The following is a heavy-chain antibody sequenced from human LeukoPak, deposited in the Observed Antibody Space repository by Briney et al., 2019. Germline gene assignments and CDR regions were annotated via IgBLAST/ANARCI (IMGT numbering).Heavy chain of an antibody. Sequence: SETLSLTCTVSDGSITNYYWSWIRQPPGKGLEWIAYSHYSKTTTYHPSLRSRATVSVDASKNQFSLKLSSVTAADTAVYYCARHAGNHYGDFFYYWGQGTLVTVSS. CDR3: ARHAGNHYGDFFYY. J-gene: IGHJ4*02. CDR1: DGSITNYY. CDR2: SHYSKTT. D-gene: IGHD4-17*01. V-gene: IGHV4-59*08.